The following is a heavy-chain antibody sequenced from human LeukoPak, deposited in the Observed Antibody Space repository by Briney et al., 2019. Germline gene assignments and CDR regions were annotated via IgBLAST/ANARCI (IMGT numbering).Heavy chain of an antibody. CDR2: ISGSGGST. V-gene: IGHV3-23*01. D-gene: IGHD6-19*01. Sequence: GGSLRLSRAASGFTFSSYAMSWVRQAPGKGLEWVSAISGSGGSTYYADSVKGRFTISRDNSKNTLYLQMNSLRAEDTAVYYCAKVGSGWYRGYFDYWGQGTLVTVSS. J-gene: IGHJ4*02. CDR3: AKVGSGWYRGYFDY. CDR1: GFTFSSYA.